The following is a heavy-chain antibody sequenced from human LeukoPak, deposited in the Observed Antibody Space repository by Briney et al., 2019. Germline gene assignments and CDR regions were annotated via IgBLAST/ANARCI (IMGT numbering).Heavy chain of an antibody. J-gene: IGHJ4*02. Sequence: ASVNVSCKASGYTFIDYYMHWVRQAPGQGLEWMGIINPRGGSTTYAQNFQGRVTMTRDTSMSTLYMELSSLTYGDTAVYYCARKRTDGYISYYFDYWGRGTLVTVSS. D-gene: IGHD5-24*01. V-gene: IGHV1-46*01. CDR3: ARKRTDGYISYYFDY. CDR2: INPRGGST. CDR1: GYTFIDYY.